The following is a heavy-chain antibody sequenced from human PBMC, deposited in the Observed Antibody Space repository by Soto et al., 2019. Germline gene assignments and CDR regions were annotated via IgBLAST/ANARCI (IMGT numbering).Heavy chain of an antibody. V-gene: IGHV1-46*01. CDR3: AREAPLPYSSSWYSEYGMDV. CDR1: GYTFTSYY. J-gene: IGHJ6*02. D-gene: IGHD6-13*01. CDR2: INPSGGST. Sequence: QVQLVQSGAEVKKPGASVKVSCKASGYTFTSYYMHWVRQAPGQGLEWMGIINPSGGSTSYAQKFQGRVTMTRDTSTSTVYMELSSLRSEDTAVYYCAREAPLPYSSSWYSEYGMDVWGQGTTVTVSS.